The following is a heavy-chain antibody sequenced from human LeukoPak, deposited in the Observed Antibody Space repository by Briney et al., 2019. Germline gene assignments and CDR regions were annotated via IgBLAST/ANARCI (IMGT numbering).Heavy chain of an antibody. Sequence: GGSLRLSCAASGFTFSSYTMNWVRQAPGKGLEWASYISGSSSIIYYADSVKGRFTISRDNAKNSLYLQMNSLRDEDTAVYYCARGESLGCWGQGTLVTVSS. V-gene: IGHV3-48*02. CDR2: ISGSSSII. CDR1: GFTFSSYT. CDR3: ARGESLGC. J-gene: IGHJ4*02. D-gene: IGHD3-10*01.